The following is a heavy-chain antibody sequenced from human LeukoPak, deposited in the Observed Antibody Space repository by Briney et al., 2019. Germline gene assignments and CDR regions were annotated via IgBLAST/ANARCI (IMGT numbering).Heavy chain of an antibody. CDR2: IYYSGST. CDR1: GGSISSSSYY. J-gene: IGHJ4*02. CDR3: ARRGEGEFDY. D-gene: IGHD3-10*01. Sequence: PSETLSLTCTLSGGSISSSSYYWGWLRQPPGKGLEWIGSIYYSGSTYYNPSLKSRVTISVDTSKNQFSLKLSSVTAADTAVYYCARRGEGEFDYWGQGTLVTVSS. V-gene: IGHV4-39*01.